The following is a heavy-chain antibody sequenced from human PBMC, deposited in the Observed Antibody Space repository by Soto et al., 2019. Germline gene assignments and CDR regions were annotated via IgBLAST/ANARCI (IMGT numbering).Heavy chain of an antibody. CDR3: ARVHSNYVYYYYGMDV. V-gene: IGHV1-69*13. CDR2: IIPIFGTA. D-gene: IGHD4-4*01. J-gene: IGHJ6*02. CDR1: GGTFSSYA. Sequence: SVKVSCKASGGTFSSYAISWVRQAPGQGLEWMGGIIPIFGTANYAQKFQGRVTITADESTSTAYMELSSLRSEDTAVYYCARVHSNYVYYYYGMDVWGQGTTVTVSS.